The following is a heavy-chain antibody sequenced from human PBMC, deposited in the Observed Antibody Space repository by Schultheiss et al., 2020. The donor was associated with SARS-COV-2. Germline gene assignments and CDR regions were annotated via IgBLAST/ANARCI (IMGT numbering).Heavy chain of an antibody. CDR2: VRNKAKRHTT. CDR3: ARDLNPQYNWNYVGGDPLDY. J-gene: IGHJ4*02. V-gene: IGHV3-72*01. D-gene: IGHD1-7*01. CDR1: GFTFSDYY. Sequence: GESLKISCAASGFTFSDYYMDWVRQAPGKGLEWIGRVRNKAKRHTTEYAASVRGRFTISRDNAKNSLYLQMNSLRAEDTAVYYCARDLNPQYNWNYVGGDPLDYWGQGTLVTVSS.